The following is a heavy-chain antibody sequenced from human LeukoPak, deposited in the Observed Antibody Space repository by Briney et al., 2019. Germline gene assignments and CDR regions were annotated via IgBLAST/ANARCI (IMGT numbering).Heavy chain of an antibody. Sequence: GGSLRLSCAASGFTFSSYSMNWVRQAPGKGLEWVSSISSSSSYIYYADSVKGRFTISRDNAKNSLYLQMNSLRAEDTAVYYCARVNCSSTSCYLHYFDYWGQGTLVTVSS. CDR3: ARVNCSSTSCYLHYFDY. CDR1: GFTFSSYS. V-gene: IGHV3-21*01. J-gene: IGHJ4*02. CDR2: ISSSSSYI. D-gene: IGHD2-2*01.